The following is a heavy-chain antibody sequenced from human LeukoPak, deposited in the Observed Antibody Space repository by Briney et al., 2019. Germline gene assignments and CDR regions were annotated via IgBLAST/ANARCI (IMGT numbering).Heavy chain of an antibody. CDR1: EVSISSSSYY. CDR2: LYSSGST. CDR3: ARLGQLSGATKGLIDY. D-gene: IGHD6-13*01. Sequence: SETLSHTCTLSEVSISSSSYYWGWIRQPPGKELEWIGRLYSSGSTYYTPSLRSRVTMSVDTSRSQLSLKLSSLPAADTAVYYCARLGQLSGATKGLIDYWGQGTLVTVSS. J-gene: IGHJ4*02. V-gene: IGHV4-39*01.